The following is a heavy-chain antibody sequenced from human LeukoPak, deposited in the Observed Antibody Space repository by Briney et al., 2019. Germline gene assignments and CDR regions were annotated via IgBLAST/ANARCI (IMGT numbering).Heavy chain of an antibody. CDR1: GFPFSGYW. V-gene: IGHV3-7*01. CDR2: IKQDGSEK. CDR3: SRSLDY. J-gene: IGHJ4*02. Sequence: GGSLRLSCAASGFPFSGYWMDWVRQAPGEGMEWVANIKQDGSEKYYADSVKGRFTISRDNAKNSVYLQMNSLRAKDTAVYYCSRSLDYFGQGALVTVSS.